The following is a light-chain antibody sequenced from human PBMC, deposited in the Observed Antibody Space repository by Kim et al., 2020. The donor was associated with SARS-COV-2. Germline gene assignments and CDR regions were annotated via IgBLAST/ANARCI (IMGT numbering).Light chain of an antibody. CDR3: QAWDSSTVV. CDR1: KLGDKY. Sequence: SVSPGQTASITCSGDKLGDKYACWYQQKPGQSPVLVIYHDSKRPSGIPERFSGSNSGNTATLTISGTQAMDEADYYCQAWDSSTVVFGGGTQLTVL. J-gene: IGLJ3*02. V-gene: IGLV3-1*01. CDR2: HDS.